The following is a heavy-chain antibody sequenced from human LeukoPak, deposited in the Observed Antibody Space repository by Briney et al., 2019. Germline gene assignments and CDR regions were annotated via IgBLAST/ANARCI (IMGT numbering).Heavy chain of an antibody. CDR1: GYTFTGYY. CDR2: INPNSGGT. CDR3: ATLRGPYGGDAFNYFDY. D-gene: IGHD4-23*01. J-gene: IGHJ4*02. Sequence: GASVKVSCKASGYTFTGYYMHWVRQAPGQGLEWMGWINPNSGGTNYAQKFQGRVTMTEDTSTDTAYMELSSLRSEDTAVYYCATLRGPYGGDAFNYFDYWGQGTLVTVSS. V-gene: IGHV1-2*02.